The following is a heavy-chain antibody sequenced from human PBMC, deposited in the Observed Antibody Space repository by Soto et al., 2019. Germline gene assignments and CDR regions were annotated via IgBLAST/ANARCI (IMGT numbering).Heavy chain of an antibody. V-gene: IGHV1-18*01. CDR1: GYTFTSYG. CDR2: ISAYNGNT. CDR3: AREVTYYYDSIRAFDY. J-gene: IGHJ4*02. D-gene: IGHD3-22*01. Sequence: GASVKFSCKASGYTFTSYGISWVRQAPGQGLEWMGWISAYNGNTNYAQKLQGRVTMTTDTSTSTAYMELRSLRSDDTAVYYCAREVTYYYDSIRAFDYWGQGTLVTVSS.